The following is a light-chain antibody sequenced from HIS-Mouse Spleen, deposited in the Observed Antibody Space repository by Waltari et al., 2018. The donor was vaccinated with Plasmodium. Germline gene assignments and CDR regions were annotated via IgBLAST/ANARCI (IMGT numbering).Light chain of an antibody. V-gene: IGLV2-14*03. CDR3: SSYTSSSTLV. CDR1: SSDVGGYNY. Sequence: QSALTQPASVSGSPGQSITISCTGTSSDVGGYNYVSWYQQHPGNAPKSMIYDVSNRPSVVSIRFAGSKSGNTASLTISGLQAEDEADYYCSSYTSSSTLVFGGGTKLTVL. J-gene: IGLJ2*01. CDR2: DVS.